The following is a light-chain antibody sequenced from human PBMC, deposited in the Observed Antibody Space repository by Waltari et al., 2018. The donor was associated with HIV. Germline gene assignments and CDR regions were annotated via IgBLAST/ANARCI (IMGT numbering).Light chain of an antibody. J-gene: IGKJ3*01. Sequence: EIVLTQSPGTLSLSPGERATLSCRASQSVSSGYLAWYQQKPGQAPRLLISGSSRRATGIPDRFSGSASVTDFTLTISRLEPEDFAVYYCQQYGSSPFTFGPGTKVHIK. CDR1: QSVSSGY. CDR3: QQYGSSPFT. CDR2: GSS. V-gene: IGKV3-20*01.